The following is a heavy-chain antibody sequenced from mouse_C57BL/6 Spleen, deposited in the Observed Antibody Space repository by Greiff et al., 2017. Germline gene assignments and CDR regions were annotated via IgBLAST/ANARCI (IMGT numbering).Heavy chain of an antibody. CDR3: ARMVSYAMDY. CDR2: INPYNGGT. D-gene: IGHD1-1*02. J-gene: IGHJ4*01. CDR1: GYTFTDYY. Sequence: SGPVLVKPGASVKMSCKASGYTFTDYYMNWVKQSHGKSLEWIGVINPYNGGTSYNQKFKGKATLTVDKSSSTAYMELNSLTSEDSAAYYCARMVSYAMDYWGQGTSVTVSS. V-gene: IGHV1-19*01.